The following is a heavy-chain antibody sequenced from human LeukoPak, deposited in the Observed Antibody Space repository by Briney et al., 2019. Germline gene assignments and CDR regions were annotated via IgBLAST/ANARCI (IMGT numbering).Heavy chain of an antibody. CDR2: IYYSGST. V-gene: IGHV4-39*07. CDR3: ARGYGWPPTY. Sequence: SETLSLTCTVSGCSISSSSYYWGWIRQPPGKGLEWIGSIYYSGSTNYNPSLKSRVTISVDTSKNQFSLKLSSVTAADTAVYYCARGYGWPPTYWGQGTLVTVSS. CDR1: GCSISSSSYY. D-gene: IGHD3-16*01. J-gene: IGHJ4*02.